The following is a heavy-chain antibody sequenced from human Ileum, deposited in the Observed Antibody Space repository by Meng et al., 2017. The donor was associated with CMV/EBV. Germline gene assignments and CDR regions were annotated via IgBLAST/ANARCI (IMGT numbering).Heavy chain of an antibody. D-gene: IGHD2-2*02. CDR3: ARMHCSSTSCYKSYYYYGMDV. J-gene: IGHJ6*02. CDR1: GGTFSSYA. CDR2: IIPIFGTA. Sequence: SVKVSCKASGGTFSSYAISWVRQAPGQGLEWMGGIIPIFGTANYAQKLQGRVTMTTDTSTSTAYMELRSLRSDDTAVYYCARMHCSSTSCYKSYYYYGMDVWGQGTTVTVSS. V-gene: IGHV1-69*05.